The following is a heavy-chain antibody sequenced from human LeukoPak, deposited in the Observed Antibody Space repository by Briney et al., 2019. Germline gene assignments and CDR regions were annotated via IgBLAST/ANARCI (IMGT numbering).Heavy chain of an antibody. D-gene: IGHD5-18*01. Sequence: GASVKVSCKASGYTFTSYGISWVRQAPGQGLEWMGWISAYNGNTNYAQKFQGWVTMTRDTSISTAYMELSRLRSDDTAVYYCARGEGIQLWFGYYYYYGMDVWGQGTTVTVSS. CDR2: ISAYNGNT. CDR3: ARGEGIQLWFGYYYYYGMDV. CDR1: GYTFTSYG. V-gene: IGHV1-18*01. J-gene: IGHJ6*02.